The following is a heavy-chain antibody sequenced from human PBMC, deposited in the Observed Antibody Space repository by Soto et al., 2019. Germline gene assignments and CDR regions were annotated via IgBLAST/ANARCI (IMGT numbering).Heavy chain of an antibody. Sequence: QVQLQESGPGLVKPSQTLSLTCTVSGGSINSGGYCWSWIRQHPGKGLDWIGCISYGGSTSYNPSLKTRCTISVATSKNQFSLKRTSGTAADTAVYYCSRGILVWGQGALITVSS. CDR1: GGSINSGGYC. CDR2: ISYGGST. J-gene: IGHJ4*02. D-gene: IGHD5-18*01. V-gene: IGHV4-31*03. CDR3: SRGILV.